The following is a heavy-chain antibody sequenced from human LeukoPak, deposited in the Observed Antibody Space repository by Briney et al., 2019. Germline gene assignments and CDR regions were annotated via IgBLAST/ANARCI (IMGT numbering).Heavy chain of an antibody. V-gene: IGHV4-34*01. J-gene: IGHJ4*02. Sequence: SETLSLTCTVSGGSISSYYWSWIRQPPGKGLEWIGEINHSGSTNYNPSLKSRVTISVDTSKNQSSLKLSSVTAADTAVYYCARGSYSGSYKGVDYWGQGTLVTVSS. CDR2: INHSGST. D-gene: IGHD1-26*01. CDR1: GGSISSYY. CDR3: ARGSYSGSYKGVDY.